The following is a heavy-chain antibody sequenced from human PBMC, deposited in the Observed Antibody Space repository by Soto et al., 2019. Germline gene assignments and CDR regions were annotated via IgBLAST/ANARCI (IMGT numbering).Heavy chain of an antibody. V-gene: IGHV3-7*03. CDR1: GFTFSSYW. D-gene: IGHD3-3*01. J-gene: IGHJ4*02. CDR2: IKHDGRET. Sequence: EVQLVESGGGLVHPGGSLRLSCAASGFTFSSYWMSWVRQAPGKPLECVAKIKHDGRETYYVDSVRGRFTISRDNANSRLYRKMNSLGAEETVLYYGGRVTGDYTSTPVSYWAQGLLVTASS. CDR3: GRVTGDYTSTPVSY.